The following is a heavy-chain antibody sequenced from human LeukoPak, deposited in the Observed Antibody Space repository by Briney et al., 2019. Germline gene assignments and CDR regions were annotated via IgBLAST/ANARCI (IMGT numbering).Heavy chain of an antibody. CDR1: GFTLSSYY. V-gene: IGHV3-21*01. D-gene: IGHD6-19*01. J-gene: IGHJ4*02. CDR2: ITPSGSFI. CDR3: VTEVIIAVTGNDY. Sequence: PGGSLRLSCAASGFTLSSYYMNWVRQAPGKGLEWVSSITPSGSFIYYADSVKGRFSISRDNAKNSLYLQMNSLRAEDTAVYYCVTEVIIAVTGNDYWGQGSLVTVSS.